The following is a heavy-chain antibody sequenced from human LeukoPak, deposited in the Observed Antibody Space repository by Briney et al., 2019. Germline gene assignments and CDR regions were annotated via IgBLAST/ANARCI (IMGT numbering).Heavy chain of an antibody. D-gene: IGHD4-17*01. CDR3: AILYGDLDY. CDR2: INHSGST. J-gene: IGHJ4*02. Sequence: SETLSLTCAVYGGSFSGYYWSWTRQPPGKGLEWIGEINHSGSTNYNPSLKSRVTISVDTSKNQFSLKLSSVTAADTAVYYCAILYGDLDYWGQGTLVTVSS. V-gene: IGHV4-34*01. CDR1: GGSFSGYY.